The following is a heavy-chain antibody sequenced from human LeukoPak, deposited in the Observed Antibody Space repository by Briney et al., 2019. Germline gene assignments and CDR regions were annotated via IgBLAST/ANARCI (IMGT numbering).Heavy chain of an antibody. Sequence: GGSLRLSCAASGFTFSSYSMNWVRQAPGKGLEWVSYISSSSSTIYYADSEKGRFTISRDNAKNSLYLQMNSLRAEDTAVYYCARENCSSTSCYLPYYYGMDVWGQGTTVTVSS. V-gene: IGHV3-48*01. D-gene: IGHD2-2*01. CDR3: ARENCSSTSCYLPYYYGMDV. CDR1: GFTFSSYS. CDR2: ISSSSSTI. J-gene: IGHJ6*02.